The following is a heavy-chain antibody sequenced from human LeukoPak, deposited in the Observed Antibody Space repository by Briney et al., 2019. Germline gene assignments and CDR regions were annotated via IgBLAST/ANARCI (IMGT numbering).Heavy chain of an antibody. J-gene: IGHJ6*03. CDR1: GFSFSSYA. Sequence: GGALRLSCAASGFSFSSYAMQGVRQAPGKGLEGVAVISYDGSKKYYADSVKGRFTISRDNSKTTLYLQMNSLSAEDTAVYYCAKDNYDILTGYLPSYYMDVWGKGTTVTISS. D-gene: IGHD3-9*01. CDR2: ISYDGSKK. CDR3: AKDNYDILTGYLPSYYMDV. V-gene: IGHV3-30*04.